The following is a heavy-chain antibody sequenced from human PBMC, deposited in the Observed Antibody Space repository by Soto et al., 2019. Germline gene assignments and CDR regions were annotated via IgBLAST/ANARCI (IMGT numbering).Heavy chain of an antibody. CDR3: ARVWTLELRTAGAFDI. V-gene: IGHV3-48*03. D-gene: IGHD1-7*01. J-gene: IGHJ3*02. Sequence: GGSLRLSCAASGFTFSSYEMNWVRQAPGKGLEWVSYISSSGSTIYYADSVKGRFTISRDNAKNSLYLQMNSLRAEDTAVYYCARVWTLELRTAGAFDIWGQGTMVTVSS. CDR2: ISSSGSTI. CDR1: GFTFSSYE.